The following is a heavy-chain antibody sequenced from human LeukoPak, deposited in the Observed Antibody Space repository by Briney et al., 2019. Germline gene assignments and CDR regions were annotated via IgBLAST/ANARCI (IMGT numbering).Heavy chain of an antibody. V-gene: IGHV3-9*01. CDR1: GFTFDDYA. CDR3: AKAYYYDSSGTFFDY. D-gene: IGHD3-22*01. J-gene: IGHJ4*02. Sequence: PGRSLRLSCAASGFTFDDYAMHWVRQAPGKGLEWVSGISWNSGSIGYADSVKGRFTISRDNAKNSLYLQMNSLRAEDTALYYCAKAYYYDSSGTFFDYWGQGTLVTVSS. CDR2: ISWNSGSI.